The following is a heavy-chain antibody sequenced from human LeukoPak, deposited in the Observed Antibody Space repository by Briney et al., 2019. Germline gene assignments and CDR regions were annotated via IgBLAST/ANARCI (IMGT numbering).Heavy chain of an antibody. CDR1: GGSISSYY. CDR2: IYYSGST. Sequence: SETLSLTCTVSGGSISSYYWSWIRQPPGKGLEWIGYIYYSGSTNYNPSLKSRVTISVDTSKNQFSLKLSSVTAPDTAVYYCARRSMVRGSRAMDYWGQGTLVTVSS. D-gene: IGHD3-10*01. V-gene: IGHV4-59*12. J-gene: IGHJ4*02. CDR3: ARRSMVRGSRAMDY.